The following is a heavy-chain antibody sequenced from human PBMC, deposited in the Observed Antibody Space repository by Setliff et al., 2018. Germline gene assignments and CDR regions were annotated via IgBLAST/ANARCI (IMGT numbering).Heavy chain of an antibody. V-gene: IGHV3-23*01. CDR3: ARDLMYYYGSGSYYGPYGAFDI. D-gene: IGHD3-10*01. CDR1: GYTSSSYA. J-gene: IGHJ3*02. CDR2: ISASGDTT. Sequence: PGGSLRLSCAASGYTSSSYAMTWVRQAPGKGLEWVSIISASGDTTYYADSVKGRFTISRDNSKNTLYLQMNSLRAEDTAIYYCARDLMYYYGSGSYYGPYGAFDIWGQGTMVTVSS.